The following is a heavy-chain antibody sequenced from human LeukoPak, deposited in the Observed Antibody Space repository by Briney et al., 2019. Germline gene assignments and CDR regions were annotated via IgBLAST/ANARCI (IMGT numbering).Heavy chain of an antibody. V-gene: IGHV4-59*01. CDR2: IYYSGST. CDR1: GGSISSYY. Sequence: SETLSLTSTVSGGSISSYYWSWIRQPPGKGLEWIGYIYYSGSTNYNPSLKSRVTISVDTSKNQFSLKLSSVTAADTAVYYCARVTEPGGSSSSGYFDYWGQGTLVTVSS. J-gene: IGHJ4*02. CDR3: ARVTEPGGSSSSGYFDY. D-gene: IGHD6-13*01.